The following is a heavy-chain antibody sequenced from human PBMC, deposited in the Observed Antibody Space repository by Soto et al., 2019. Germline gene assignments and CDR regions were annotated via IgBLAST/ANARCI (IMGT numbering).Heavy chain of an antibody. J-gene: IGHJ6*02. CDR3: ARPPVMTTVVTPLHYYGMDV. CDR1: GGTFSSYA. CDR2: IIPIFGTA. Sequence: SVKVSCKASGGTFSSYAISWVRQAPGQGLEWMGGIIPIFGTANYAQKFQGRVTITADKSTSTAYMELSSLRSEDTAVYYCARPPVMTTVVTPLHYYGMDVWGQGITLTVSS. D-gene: IGHD4-17*01. V-gene: IGHV1-69*06.